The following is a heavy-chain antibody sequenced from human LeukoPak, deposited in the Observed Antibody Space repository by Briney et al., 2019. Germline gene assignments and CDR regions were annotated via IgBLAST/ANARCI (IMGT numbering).Heavy chain of an antibody. CDR2: ISSSSSTI. J-gene: IGHJ4*02. Sequence: ASVKVSCKASGYTFTSYGISWVRQAPGKGLEWVSYISSSSSTIYYADSVKGRFTISRDNAKNSLYLQMNSLRDEDTAVYYCARGYSSGWDFDYWGQGTLVTVSS. CDR1: GYTFTSYG. D-gene: IGHD6-19*01. CDR3: ARGYSSGWDFDY. V-gene: IGHV3-48*02.